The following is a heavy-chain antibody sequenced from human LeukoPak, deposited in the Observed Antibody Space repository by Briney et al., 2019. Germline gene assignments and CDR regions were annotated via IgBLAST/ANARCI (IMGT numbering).Heavy chain of an antibody. CDR1: GFTFSSYS. CDR3: ARDQDSSGYYYTQPYFDY. CDR2: ISSSSSYI. J-gene: IGHJ4*02. V-gene: IGHV3-21*01. Sequence: PGGSLRLSCAASGFTFSSYSMNWVRQAPGKGLEWVSSISSSSSYIYYADSVKGRFTISRDNAKNTLYLQMNSLRSEDTAVYYCARDQDSSGYYYTQPYFDYWGQGALVTVSS. D-gene: IGHD3-22*01.